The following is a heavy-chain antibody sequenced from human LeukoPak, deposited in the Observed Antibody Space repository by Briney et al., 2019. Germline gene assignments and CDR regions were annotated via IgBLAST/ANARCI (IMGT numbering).Heavy chain of an antibody. V-gene: IGHV4-31*03. Sequence: PSETLSLTCTVSGGSISSGGYFWSWIRQHPGKGLEWIGYIYYSGSTYYNPSLKSRVTISVDTSKNQFSLKLSSVTAADTAVYYCARDLYGGNYLTPWGQGTLVTVSS. J-gene: IGHJ5*02. CDR2: IYYSGST. CDR3: ARDLYGGNYLTP. D-gene: IGHD4-23*01. CDR1: GGSISSGGYF.